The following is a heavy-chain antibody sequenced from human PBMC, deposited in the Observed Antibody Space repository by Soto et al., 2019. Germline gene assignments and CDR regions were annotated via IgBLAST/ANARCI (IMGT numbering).Heavy chain of an antibody. J-gene: IGHJ5*02. CDR1: GYTFTSYN. D-gene: IGHD1-26*01. CDR2: MNPNSGNT. V-gene: IGHV1-8*01. Sequence: ASVKVYCKASGYTFTSYNINWVRQATGQGHEWMGWMNPNSGNTGYAQKFQGRVTMTRNTSISTAYMELSSLRSEDTAVYYCAREVFFGLWSSYYPCSDPLGQGPLITV. CDR3: AREVFFGLWSSYYPCSDP.